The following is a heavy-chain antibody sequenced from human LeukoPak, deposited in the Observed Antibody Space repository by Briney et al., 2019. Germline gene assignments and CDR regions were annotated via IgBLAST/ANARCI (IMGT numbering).Heavy chain of an antibody. D-gene: IGHD3-10*01. V-gene: IGHV3-9*01. Sequence: GGSLGLSCAASGFTFGDYAMHWVRQAPGKGLEWVSGITWNSRNIGYADSVKGRFTISRDNAKNFLYLQMNGLKAEDTALYYCAKRSGGRSAATNSDYYYAMDVWGQGTTVTVSS. CDR3: AKRSGGRSAATNSDYYYAMDV. CDR2: ITWNSRNI. CDR1: GFTFGDYA. J-gene: IGHJ6*02.